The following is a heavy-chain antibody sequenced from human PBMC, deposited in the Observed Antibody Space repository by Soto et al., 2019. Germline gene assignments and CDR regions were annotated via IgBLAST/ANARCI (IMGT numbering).Heavy chain of an antibody. CDR2: IYWDDTE. V-gene: IGHV2-5*02. CDR1: GFSLTSNGVG. D-gene: IGHD6-13*01. Sequence: QISLKESGPTLVQPTQTLTLTCTFSGFSLTSNGVGVGWIRQPPGKVLEWLALIYWDDTERYSPSLKTRLTITKDTSKNQVVLTMTYMDPVDPATYYCAPEGYGSDNWYDPWGQGTLVTVSS. CDR3: APEGYGSDNWYDP. J-gene: IGHJ5*02.